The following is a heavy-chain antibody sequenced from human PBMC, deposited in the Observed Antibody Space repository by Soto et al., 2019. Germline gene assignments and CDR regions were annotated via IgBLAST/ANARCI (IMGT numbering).Heavy chain of an antibody. CDR2: IVVGSGNT. D-gene: IGHD1-26*01. CDR3: AAFPSIVGANWIDY. Sequence: ASVKGSCKASGFTFTSPAMQWVRQARGQRLEWIGWIVVGSGNTNYAQKFQERVTITRDMSTSTAYMELSSLRSEDTAVYYCAAFPSIVGANWIDYWGQGTLVTVSS. V-gene: IGHV1-58*02. CDR1: GFTFTSPA. J-gene: IGHJ4*02.